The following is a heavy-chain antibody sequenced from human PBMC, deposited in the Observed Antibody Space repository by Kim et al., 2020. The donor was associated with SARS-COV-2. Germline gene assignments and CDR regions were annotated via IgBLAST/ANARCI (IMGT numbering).Heavy chain of an antibody. J-gene: IGHJ6*02. Sequence: DPVKGRLTISRDNSKNTVYLKMSSLRAEDTAVYYCTREPCSGGSCFGMDVWGQGTTVTVSS. CDR3: TREPCSGGSCFGMDV. V-gene: IGHV3-30*07. D-gene: IGHD2-15*01.